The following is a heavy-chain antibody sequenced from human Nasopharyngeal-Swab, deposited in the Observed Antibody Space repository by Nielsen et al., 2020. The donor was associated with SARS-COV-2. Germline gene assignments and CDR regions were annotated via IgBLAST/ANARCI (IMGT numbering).Heavy chain of an antibody. CDR1: GFTFSSYT. Sequence: GESLKISCAASGFTFSSYTMNWVRQAPGKGLEWVSSISSSSSYIYYTDSVKGRFTISRDNAKNSLYLQMNSPRAEDTAVYYCARVLLIHYYGMDVWGQGTTVTVSS. V-gene: IGHV3-21*01. J-gene: IGHJ6*02. CDR2: ISSSSSYI. D-gene: IGHD3-16*01. CDR3: ARVLLIHYYGMDV.